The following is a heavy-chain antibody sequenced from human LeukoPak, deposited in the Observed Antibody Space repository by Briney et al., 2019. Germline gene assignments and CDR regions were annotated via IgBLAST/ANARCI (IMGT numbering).Heavy chain of an antibody. Sequence: GGSLRLSCAASGFTFSSYSMYWVRQAPGKGLEWVSYISSSSSTIYYADSVKGRFTISRDNAKNSLYLQMNSLRDEDTAVYYCAREPNDFWSGSDAFDIWGQGTMVTVSS. J-gene: IGHJ3*02. CDR2: ISSSSSTI. CDR1: GFTFSSYS. V-gene: IGHV3-48*02. D-gene: IGHD3-3*01. CDR3: AREPNDFWSGSDAFDI.